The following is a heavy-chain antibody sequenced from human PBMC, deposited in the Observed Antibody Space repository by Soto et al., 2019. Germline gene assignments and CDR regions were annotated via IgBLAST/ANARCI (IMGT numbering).Heavy chain of an antibody. CDR1: GYPFTAFD. V-gene: IGHV1-8*01. CDR3: ARQFTTTIFGVVIPGHFDY. Sequence: ASVKVSCKASGYPFTAFDINWVRQAAGQGLEWMGWMNASSGDSDYAQRFQDRITMTRDTSTSTAYMELSSLRSDDTAVYYCARQFTTTIFGVVIPGHFDYWGQGTLVTVSS. CDR2: MNASSGDS. D-gene: IGHD3-3*01. J-gene: IGHJ4*02.